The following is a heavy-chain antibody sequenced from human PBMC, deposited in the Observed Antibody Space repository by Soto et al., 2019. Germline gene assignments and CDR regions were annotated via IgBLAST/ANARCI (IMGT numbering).Heavy chain of an antibody. CDR2: INWNSGNI. J-gene: IGHJ4*02. V-gene: IGHV3-9*01. Sequence: EVQLVESGGGLVQPGGSLRLSCAASGFTFNDYAMHWVRQAPGKGLDWVAGINWNSGNIYYADSVKGRFTISRDSAKKYLCLQMNSLRADDTALYYCANGGSSSGRYFDYWGQGTLVTVSS. CDR3: ANGGSSSGRYFDY. CDR1: GFTFNDYA. D-gene: IGHD2-15*01.